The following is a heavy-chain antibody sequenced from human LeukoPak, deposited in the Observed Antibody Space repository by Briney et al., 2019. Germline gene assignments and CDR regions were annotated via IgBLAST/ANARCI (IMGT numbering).Heavy chain of an antibody. D-gene: IGHD1-26*01. V-gene: IGHV1-46*01. J-gene: IGHJ5*01. CDR3: ARAARGVSSWFDS. Sequence: ASVKVSCKASGYTFTSYYMHWVRQAAGQGLEWMGIINPSGGSTSYAQKFQGRVTMTRDMSTSTVYMELSSLRSEDTAVYYCARAARGVSSWFDSWSQGTLVTVSS. CDR1: GYTFTSYY. CDR2: INPSGGST.